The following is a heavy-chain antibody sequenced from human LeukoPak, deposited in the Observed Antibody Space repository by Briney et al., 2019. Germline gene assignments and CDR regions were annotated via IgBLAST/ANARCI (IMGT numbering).Heavy chain of an antibody. Sequence: TGGSLRLTCAASGFTFSSYGMNWVRQAPGKGLEGVAFIRSDGGDKYYADSVKGRFAISRDNSKSTLGLKMNSLRVEDTAVYYCAKDRYSTSSTFTVNPFDYWGQGILITVSS. CDR1: GFTFSSYG. D-gene: IGHD5-18*01. CDR2: IRSDGGDK. J-gene: IGHJ4*02. V-gene: IGHV3-30*02. CDR3: AKDRYSTSSTFTVNPFDY.